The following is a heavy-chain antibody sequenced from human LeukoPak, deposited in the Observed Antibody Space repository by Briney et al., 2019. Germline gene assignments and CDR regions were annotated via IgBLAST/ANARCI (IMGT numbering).Heavy chain of an antibody. Sequence: SGTLSLTCTVSGGSISSYYWSWIRQPPGKGLEWIGYIYYSGATNYNPSLKSRVTISVDTSRNQFSLNLSSVTAADTAVYYCARGWPRFGYWGQGTRVTVSS. V-gene: IGHV4-59*01. CDR3: ARGWPRFGY. CDR2: IYYSGAT. CDR1: GGSISSYY. D-gene: IGHD3-10*01. J-gene: IGHJ4*02.